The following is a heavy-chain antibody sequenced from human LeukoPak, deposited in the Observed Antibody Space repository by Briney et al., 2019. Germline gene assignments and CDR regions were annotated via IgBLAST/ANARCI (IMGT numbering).Heavy chain of an antibody. V-gene: IGHV4-59*01. Sequence: SETLSLTCTVSGGSISSYYRSWIRQPPGKGLEWIGYIYYSGSTNYNPSLKSRVTISVDTSKNQFSLKLSSVTAADTAVYYCARVTGAPGDYSNYDRYYFDYWGQGTLVTVSS. CDR2: IYYSGST. CDR3: ARVTGAPGDYSNYDRYYFDY. CDR1: GGSISSYY. J-gene: IGHJ4*02. D-gene: IGHD4-11*01.